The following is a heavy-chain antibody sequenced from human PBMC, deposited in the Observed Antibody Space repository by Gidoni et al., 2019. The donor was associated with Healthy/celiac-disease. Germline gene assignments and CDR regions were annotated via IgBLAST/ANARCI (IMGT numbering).Heavy chain of an antibody. D-gene: IGHD2-8*01. CDR2: INHSGST. Sequence: QVQLQQWGAGLLKPSETLSLTCAVYGGSFSGYYWSWIRQPPGKGLEWIGEINHSGSTNYNPSLKSRVTISVDTSKNQFSLKLSSVTAADTAVYYCARPYVSWFDPWGQGTLVTVSS. V-gene: IGHV4-34*01. CDR3: ARPYVSWFDP. J-gene: IGHJ5*02. CDR1: GGSFSGYY.